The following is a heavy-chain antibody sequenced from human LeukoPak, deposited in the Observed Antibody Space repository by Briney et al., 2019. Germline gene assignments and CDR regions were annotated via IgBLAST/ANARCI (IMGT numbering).Heavy chain of an antibody. Sequence: PSETLSLTCTVSGGSVSSGSYYWSWIRQPPGKGLEWIGYIYYSGSTNYNPSLKSRVTISVDTSKNQFSLKLSSVTAADTAVYYCARTPLRYFDWSPQEWGQGTLVTVSS. CDR2: IYYSGST. D-gene: IGHD3-9*01. J-gene: IGHJ4*02. V-gene: IGHV4-61*01. CDR3: ARTPLRYFDWSPQE. CDR1: GGSVSSGSYY.